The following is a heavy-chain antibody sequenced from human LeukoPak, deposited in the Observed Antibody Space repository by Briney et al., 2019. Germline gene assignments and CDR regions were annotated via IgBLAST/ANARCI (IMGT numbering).Heavy chain of an antibody. CDR1: GFTFSSYS. J-gene: IGHJ6*02. V-gene: IGHV3-48*01. Sequence: SLSLSCAASGFTFSSYSMNWVRQAPGKGLEGVSYISISSSTIYYEESVKGRFTISRDNAKNSLYLQMNCLRAEGTAVYYCARDGVVVEKNYYYYYGMDVWGQGTTVTVSS. CDR2: ISISSSTI. D-gene: IGHD2-15*01. CDR3: ARDGVVVEKNYYYYYGMDV.